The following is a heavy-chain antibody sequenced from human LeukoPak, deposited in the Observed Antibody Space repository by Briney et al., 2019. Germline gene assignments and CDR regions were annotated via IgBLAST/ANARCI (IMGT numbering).Heavy chain of an antibody. Sequence: SETLSLTCTVSGGSISSYYWSWIRQPPGKGLEWIGYIYYSGSTNYNPSLKSRVTISVDTSKNQFSLKLSSVTAADTAVYYCARVKGDFWSGHFDYWGQGTLVTVSS. CDR2: IYYSGST. D-gene: IGHD3-3*01. CDR3: ARVKGDFWSGHFDY. CDR1: GGSISSYY. V-gene: IGHV4-59*01. J-gene: IGHJ4*02.